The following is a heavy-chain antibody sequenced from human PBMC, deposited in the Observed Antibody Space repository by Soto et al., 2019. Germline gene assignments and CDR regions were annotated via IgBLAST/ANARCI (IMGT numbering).Heavy chain of an antibody. CDR3: AGGAAAYYFAY. D-gene: IGHD6-13*01. Sequence: TQSLSCTVSSCSFSTYYWSWIRQPAGKGLEWIGRIYSTGSTLYNPSLKSRITMSVETSKNQFSLKLSSVTAADTAVYYCAGGAAAYYFAYWGQAPLATVS. V-gene: IGHV4-4*07. CDR1: SCSFSTYY. J-gene: IGHJ4*02. CDR2: IYSTGST.